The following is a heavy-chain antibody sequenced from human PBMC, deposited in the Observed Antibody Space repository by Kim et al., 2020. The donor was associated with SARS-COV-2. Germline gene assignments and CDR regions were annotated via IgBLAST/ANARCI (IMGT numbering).Heavy chain of an antibody. D-gene: IGHD3-10*01. Sequence: GGSLRLSCAASGFTFSSYAMHWVRQAPGKGLEWVAVISYDGSNKYYADSVKGRFTISRDNSKNTLYLQMNSLRAEDTAVYYCARDFGFGEPVLGDYWGQGTLVTVSS. V-gene: IGHV3-30*04. CDR2: ISYDGSNK. CDR3: ARDFGFGEPVLGDY. CDR1: GFTFSSYA. J-gene: IGHJ4*02.